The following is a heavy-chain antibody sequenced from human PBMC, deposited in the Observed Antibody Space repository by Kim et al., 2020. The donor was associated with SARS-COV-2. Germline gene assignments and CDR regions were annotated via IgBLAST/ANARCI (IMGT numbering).Heavy chain of an antibody. CDR3: ARMDYGGNQRYYYYYGMDV. Sequence: SETLSLTCTVSGGSISSSSYYWGWIRQPPGKGLEWIGSIYYSGSTYYNPSLKSRVTISVDTSKNQFSLKLSSVTAADTAVYYCARMDYGGNQRYYYYYGMDVWGQGTTVTVSS. V-gene: IGHV4-39*01. D-gene: IGHD4-17*01. J-gene: IGHJ6*02. CDR1: GGSISSSSYY. CDR2: IYYSGST.